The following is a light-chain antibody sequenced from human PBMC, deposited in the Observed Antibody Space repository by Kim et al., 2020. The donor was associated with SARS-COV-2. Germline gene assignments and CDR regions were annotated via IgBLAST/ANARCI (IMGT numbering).Light chain of an antibody. CDR2: KAS. CDR1: QSINSW. CDR3: RQYNSYPHT. V-gene: IGKV1-5*03. Sequence: SAAVGDRVTITCRASQSINSWLAWYQQKPGKAPNVLIYKASTLESGVPSRYSGSGSGTEFTLTISSLQPDDFATYYCRQYNSYPHTFGPGTKLEI. J-gene: IGKJ2*01.